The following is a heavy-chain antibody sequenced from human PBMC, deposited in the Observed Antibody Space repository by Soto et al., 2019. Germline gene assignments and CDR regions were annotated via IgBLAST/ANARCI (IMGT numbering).Heavy chain of an antibody. CDR1: GFTFSSYA. V-gene: IGHV3-23*01. CDR3: VAPYGSGSYYKLDY. CDR2: ISGSGGST. Sequence: GGSLRLSCAASGFTFSSYAMSWVRQAPGKGLEWVSAISGSGGSTYYADSVKGRFTISRDNSKNTLYLQMNSLRAEDTAVYYCVAPYGSGSYYKLDYWGQGTLVTVS. J-gene: IGHJ4*02. D-gene: IGHD3-10*01.